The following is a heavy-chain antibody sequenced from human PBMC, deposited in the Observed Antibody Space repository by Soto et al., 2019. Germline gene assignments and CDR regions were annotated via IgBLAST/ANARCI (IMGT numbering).Heavy chain of an antibody. V-gene: IGHV5-51*01. CDR2: TYPGDSDT. J-gene: IGHJ4*02. Sequence: GESLKISCNGSGYSFNSYWIGWVRQMPGKGLEWVGITYPGDSDTRYSPSLQGQGTISADKSISTAYRQRSSLQASDTAIYYCARRAVLRGKFDYWGQGTLVTVSS. CDR1: GYSFNSYW. CDR3: ARRAVLRGKFDY. D-gene: IGHD4-17*01.